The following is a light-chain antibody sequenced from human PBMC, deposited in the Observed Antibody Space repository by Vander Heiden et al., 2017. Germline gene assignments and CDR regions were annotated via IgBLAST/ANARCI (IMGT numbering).Light chain of an antibody. J-gene: IGLJ2*01. Sequence: QSALTQPASVSGSPGQSTTIPCTGTSSNVSGYNNVSWYQQHPGQAPKLMIYEVSNRPSGVSNRFSGSKSGNTASLTISGLQAEDEADYYCSSYTSSSTLDVVFGGGTKLTVL. V-gene: IGLV2-14*01. CDR2: EVS. CDR1: SSNVSGYNN. CDR3: SSYTSSSTLDVV.